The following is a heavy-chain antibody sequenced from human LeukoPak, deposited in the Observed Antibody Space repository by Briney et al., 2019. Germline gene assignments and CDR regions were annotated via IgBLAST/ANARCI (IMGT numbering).Heavy chain of an antibody. CDR3: ARDVRAYCGGDCRWGFDY. Sequence: GGSLRLSCAAAGFTFSSYAMHWVRQAPGKGLEWVAVISYDGSNKYYAVSVKGRFTISRDNSKNTLYLQMNSLRAEDTAVYYCARDVRAYCGGDCRWGFDYWGQGTLVTVSS. CDR1: GFTFSSYA. D-gene: IGHD2-21*02. J-gene: IGHJ4*02. CDR2: ISYDGSNK. V-gene: IGHV3-30-3*01.